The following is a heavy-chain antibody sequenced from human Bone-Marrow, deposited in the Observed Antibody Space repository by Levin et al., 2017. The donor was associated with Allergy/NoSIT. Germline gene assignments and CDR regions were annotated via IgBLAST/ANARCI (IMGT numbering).Heavy chain of an antibody. J-gene: IGHJ4*02. D-gene: IGHD3-16*01. CDR2: ISSSSGYI. CDR1: GFTFSSYS. V-gene: IGHV3-21*01. Sequence: ETLSLTCAASGFTFSSYSMNWVRQAPGKGLEWVSFISSSSGYIYYADSVKGRFTISRDNAKSSLYLQMNSLTAEDSAVYYCARIRVWGTVSHDRRDSWGQGVLVTVSS. CDR3: ARIRVWGTVSHDRRDS.